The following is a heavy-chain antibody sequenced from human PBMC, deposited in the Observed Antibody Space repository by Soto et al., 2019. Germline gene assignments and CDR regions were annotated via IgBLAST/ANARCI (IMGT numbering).Heavy chain of an antibody. J-gene: IGHJ4*02. V-gene: IGHV1-3*01. CDR2: INAASGNT. D-gene: IGHD6-25*01. CDR3: ARGQSSGCTALDY. Sequence: GSVKVSCKASGYSFINYAMFWVRQAPGQRREWMGWINAASGNTKDSQKSQGRVTITRDTLASTAYMKLSSLRSEDTAIYYCARGQSSGCTALDYWGQGALVTVSS. CDR1: GYSFINYA.